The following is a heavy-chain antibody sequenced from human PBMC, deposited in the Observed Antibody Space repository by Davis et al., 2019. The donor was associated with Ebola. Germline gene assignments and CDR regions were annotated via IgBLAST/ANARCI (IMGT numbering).Heavy chain of an antibody. CDR2: INHSGST. CDR3: ARVAGYSSGWGDY. J-gene: IGHJ4*02. V-gene: IGHV4-34*01. CDR1: GGSFSGYY. Sequence: SETLSLTCAVYGGSFSGYYWSWIRQPPGKGLEWIGEINHSGSTNYNPSLKSRVTISVDTSKNQFSLKLSSVTAADTAVYYCARVAGYSSGWGDYWGQGTLVTVSS. D-gene: IGHD6-19*01.